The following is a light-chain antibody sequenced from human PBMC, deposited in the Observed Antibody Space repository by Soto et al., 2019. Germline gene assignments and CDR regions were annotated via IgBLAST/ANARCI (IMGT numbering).Light chain of an antibody. Sequence: QSALTQPASVSGSRGQSITISCTGTSSDVGAYNYVSWYQQHPGKVPKLIIYDVSNRPSGVSNRFSGSKSGNTASLTISGLQAEDEADYYCQSYDSSLSGSSVFGTGTKLTVL. V-gene: IGLV2-14*03. CDR1: SSDVGAYNY. CDR3: QSYDSSLSGSSV. CDR2: DVS. J-gene: IGLJ1*01.